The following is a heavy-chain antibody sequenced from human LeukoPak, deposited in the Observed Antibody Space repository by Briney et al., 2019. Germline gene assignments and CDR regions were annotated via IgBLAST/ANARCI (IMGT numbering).Heavy chain of an antibody. J-gene: IGHJ4*02. CDR2: IRYDGSNK. Sequence: SGGSLRLSCAASGFTFISYGMHWVRQAPGKGLEWVAFIRYDGSNKYYADSVKGRFTISRDNSKNTLYLQMNSLRAEDTAVYYCAKSGLNRFDYWGQGTLVTVSS. V-gene: IGHV3-30*02. CDR3: AKSGLNRFDY. CDR1: GFTFISYG. D-gene: IGHD2-15*01.